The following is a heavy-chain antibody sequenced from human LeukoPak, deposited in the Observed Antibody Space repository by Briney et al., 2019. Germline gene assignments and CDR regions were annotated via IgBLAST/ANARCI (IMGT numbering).Heavy chain of an antibody. Sequence: SETLSLTCTVSGGSISSSSDYCGWIRQPPGKGLEWIGNIYYSGTTYYNPSLKSRVTISVDTSKNQFSLKLSSVTAADTAVYYCARLQWYTLFDWGQGTLVTVSS. CDR2: IYYSGTT. D-gene: IGHD4-23*01. J-gene: IGHJ4*02. V-gene: IGHV4-39*01. CDR3: ARLQWYTLFD. CDR1: GGSISSSSDY.